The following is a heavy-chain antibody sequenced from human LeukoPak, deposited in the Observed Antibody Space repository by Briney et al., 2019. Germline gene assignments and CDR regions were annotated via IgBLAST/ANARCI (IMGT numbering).Heavy chain of an antibody. J-gene: IGHJ4*02. CDR3: ARQSYYGSGSYYRVHYFDY. D-gene: IGHD3-10*01. CDR1: GGSISSYY. Sequence: PSEALSLTCTVSGGSISSYYWSWIRQPPGKGLEWIGYIYYSGSTNYNPSLKSRVTISVDTSKNQFSLKLSSVTAADTAVYYCARQSYYGSGSYYRVHYFDYWGQGTLVTVSS. CDR2: IYYSGST. V-gene: IGHV4-59*08.